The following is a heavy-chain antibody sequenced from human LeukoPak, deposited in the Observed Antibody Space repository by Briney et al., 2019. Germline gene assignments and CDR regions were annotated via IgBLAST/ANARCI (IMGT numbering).Heavy chain of an antibody. Sequence: PGGSLRLSCAASGFTFNSYGIHWVRQAPGKGLEWVAIIWYDGNYKYYADSVKGRFTISRDNSKNTLYLQMNSLRAEDTAVYYCARDSCGGGSCYYFDYWGQGTLVTVSS. D-gene: IGHD2-15*01. CDR3: ARDSCGGGSCYYFDY. V-gene: IGHV3-33*01. J-gene: IGHJ4*02. CDR2: IWYDGNYK. CDR1: GFTFNSYG.